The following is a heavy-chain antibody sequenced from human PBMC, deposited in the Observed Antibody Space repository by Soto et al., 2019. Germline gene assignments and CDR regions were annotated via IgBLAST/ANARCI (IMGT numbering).Heavy chain of an antibody. CDR2: IYYSGST. D-gene: IGHD2-15*01. J-gene: IGHJ4*02. V-gene: IGHV4-39*01. CDR1: GGSISSSSYY. Sequence: SETLSLTCTVSGGSISSSSYYWGWIRQPPGKELEWIGSIYYSGSTYYNPSLKSRVTISVDTSKNQFSLKLSSVTAADTAVYYCAVYCSGGSCYSVDYWGQGTLVTVS. CDR3: AVYCSGGSCYSVDY.